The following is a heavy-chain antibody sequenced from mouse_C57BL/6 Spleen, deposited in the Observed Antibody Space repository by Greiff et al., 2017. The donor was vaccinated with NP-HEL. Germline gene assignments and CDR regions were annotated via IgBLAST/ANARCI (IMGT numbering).Heavy chain of an antibody. CDR1: GFTFSSYA. V-gene: IGHV5-9-1*02. J-gene: IGHJ1*03. Sequence: VQLKESGEGLVKPGGSLKLSCAASGFTFSSYAMSWVRQTPEKRLEWVAYISSGGDYIYYADTVKGRFTISRDNARNTLYLQMSSLKSEDTAMYYCTIDYYGSKGWYFDVWGTGTTVTVSS. CDR2: ISSGGDYI. CDR3: TIDYYGSKGWYFDV. D-gene: IGHD1-1*01.